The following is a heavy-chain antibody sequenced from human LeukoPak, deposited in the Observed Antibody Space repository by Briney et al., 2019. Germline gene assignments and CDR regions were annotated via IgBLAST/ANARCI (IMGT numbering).Heavy chain of an antibody. CDR3: AREAGDGYNTGPIDY. V-gene: IGHV1-2*02. CDR1: GYTFTGYY. D-gene: IGHD5-24*01. J-gene: IGHJ4*02. CDR2: NNPNSGGT. Sequence: ASVKVSCKASGYTFTGYYMHWVRQAPGQGLEWMGWNNPNSGGTNYAQKFQGRVTMTRDTSISTAYMELSRLRSDDTAVYYCAREAGDGYNTGPIDYWGQGTLVTVSS.